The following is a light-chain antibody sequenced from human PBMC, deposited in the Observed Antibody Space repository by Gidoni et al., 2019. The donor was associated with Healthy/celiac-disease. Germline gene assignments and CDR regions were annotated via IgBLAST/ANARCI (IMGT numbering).Light chain of an antibody. CDR2: KVS. J-gene: IGLJ3*02. CDR1: SSDVGGYNY. V-gene: IGLV2-14*01. Sequence: QSALTQPASVSGSPGQSITISCTGTSSDVGGYNYGSWYQHHPGKAPKLMIYKVSNRPSGVSNRFSGSKSGNTASLTISGLQAEDEADYYCSSYTSSSTWVFGGGTKVTVL. CDR3: SSYTSSSTWV.